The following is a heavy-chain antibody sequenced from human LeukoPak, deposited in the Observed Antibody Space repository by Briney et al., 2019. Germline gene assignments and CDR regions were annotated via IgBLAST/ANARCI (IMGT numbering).Heavy chain of an antibody. CDR3: AGYCSSTSCLWFSDY. CDR2: ISSSSSTI. CDR1: GFTFSSYS. J-gene: IGHJ4*02. Sequence: GGSLRLSCAASGFTFSSYSMNWVRQAPGKGLEWVSYISSSSSTIYYADSVKGRFTISRDNAKNSLYLQMNSLRAEDTAVYYCAGYCSSTSCLWFSDYWGQGTLVTVS. V-gene: IGHV3-48*01. D-gene: IGHD2-2*01.